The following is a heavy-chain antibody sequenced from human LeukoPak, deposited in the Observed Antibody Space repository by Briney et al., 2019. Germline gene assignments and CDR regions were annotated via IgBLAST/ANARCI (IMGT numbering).Heavy chain of an antibody. J-gene: IGHJ3*02. CDR2: IHYSGRT. Sequence: PSETLSLTCSVSGGSMSRHFWSWIRQPPGKGLEWIAFIHYSGRTKYNPSLQSRVTISIDTSENNFSLRLTSVTAADTAVYYCAGLLDNDSSGDPDTFDMWGQGTVVSVSS. CDR3: AGLLDNDSSGDPDTFDM. CDR1: GGSMSRHF. V-gene: IGHV4-59*11. D-gene: IGHD3-22*01.